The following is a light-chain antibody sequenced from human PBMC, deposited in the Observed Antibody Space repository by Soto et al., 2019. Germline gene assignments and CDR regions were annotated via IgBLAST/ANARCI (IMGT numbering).Light chain of an antibody. CDR3: QQYGSSYT. V-gene: IGKV3-20*01. Sequence: EIVLTHSPGTLSLSPGERATLSFRASQSVSSSYLAWYQQKPGQSPRLLIYGASSRATGIPDRFSGSGSGTDFTLTISRLEPEDFAVYYCQQYGSSYTFGQGTRLEIK. CDR1: QSVSSSY. CDR2: GAS. J-gene: IGKJ5*01.